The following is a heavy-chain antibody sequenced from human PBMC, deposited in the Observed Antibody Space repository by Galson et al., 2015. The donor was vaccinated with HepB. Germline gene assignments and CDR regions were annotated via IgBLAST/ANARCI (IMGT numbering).Heavy chain of an antibody. J-gene: IGHJ5*02. CDR2: INTDTGNP. V-gene: IGHV7-4-1*02. D-gene: IGHD5-24*01. Sequence: SVKVSCKASGYNFNRYAMNWVRQAPGQGLEWMGLINTDTGNPTYAQAFTGRLVFSLDSSVSTTYLQINSLKAEDTAVYYCARRNGNDWFDPWGQGTRVTVSS. CDR3: ARRNGNDWFDP. CDR1: GYNFNRYA.